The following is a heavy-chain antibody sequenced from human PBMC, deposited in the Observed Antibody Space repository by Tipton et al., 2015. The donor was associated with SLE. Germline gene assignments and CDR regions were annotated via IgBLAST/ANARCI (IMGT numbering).Heavy chain of an antibody. J-gene: IGHJ2*01. D-gene: IGHD1-26*01. CDR1: GGSISSDRYF. V-gene: IGHV4-61*02. CDR2: ICASGAT. CDR3: ARDPLAVGDGESLDL. Sequence: TLSLTCTVSGGSISSDRYFWSWIRQPAGKGLEWIGRICASGATNYNPSFKSRLTISIDTSKNYFSLNLSSVTAADTAVYFYARDPLAVGDGESLDLWGRGTLVTVSS.